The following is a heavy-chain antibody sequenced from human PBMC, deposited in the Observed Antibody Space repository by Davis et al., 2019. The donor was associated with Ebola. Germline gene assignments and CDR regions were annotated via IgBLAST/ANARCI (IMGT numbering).Heavy chain of an antibody. V-gene: IGHV3-30-3*01. CDR2: ISYDGSNK. J-gene: IGHJ6*02. D-gene: IGHD4-17*01. CDR1: GFTFSSYA. Sequence: GESLKISCAASGFTFSSYAMHWVRQAPGKGLEWVAVISYDGSNKYYADSVKGRFTISRDNSKNTLYLQMNSLKTEDTAVYYCTTYYGDNEDVWGQGTTVTVSS. CDR3: TTYYGDNEDV.